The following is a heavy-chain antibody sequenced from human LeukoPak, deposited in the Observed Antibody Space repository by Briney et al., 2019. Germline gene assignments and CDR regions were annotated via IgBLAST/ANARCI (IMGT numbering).Heavy chain of an antibody. Sequence: SETLSLTCTVSGGSISSGSYYWSWIRRPAGKGLEWIGRIYTSGSTNYNPSLKSRVTISVDTSKNQFSLKLSSVTAADTAVYYCARGTLVGATAWFDPWGQGTLVTVSS. CDR1: GGSISSGSYY. D-gene: IGHD1-26*01. J-gene: IGHJ5*02. CDR2: IYTSGST. CDR3: ARGTLVGATAWFDP. V-gene: IGHV4-61*02.